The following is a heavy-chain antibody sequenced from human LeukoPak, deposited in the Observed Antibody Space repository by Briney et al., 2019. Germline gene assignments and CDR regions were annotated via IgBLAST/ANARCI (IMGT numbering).Heavy chain of an antibody. CDR3: ARDGAVALTRYYYYYYMDV. Sequence: PSETLSLTCAVYGGSFSGYYWSWIRQPPGKGLEWIGEINHSGSTNYNPSLKSRVTISVDTSKNQFSLKLSSVTAADTAVYYCARDGAVALTRYYYYYYMDVWGKGTTVTISS. CDR1: GGSFSGYY. D-gene: IGHD6-19*01. CDR2: INHSGST. J-gene: IGHJ6*03. V-gene: IGHV4-34*01.